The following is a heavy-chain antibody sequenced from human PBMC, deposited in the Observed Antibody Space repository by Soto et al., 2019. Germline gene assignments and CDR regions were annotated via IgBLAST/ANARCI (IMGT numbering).Heavy chain of an antibody. Sequence: QVQLVQSGAEEKKPGASVKVSCKASGYTFTSYAMHWMRQAPGQRLEWMGWINAGNGNTKYSQKFQGRVTITRDTSASTAYIELSSLRSEDTAVYYCARSIVVVTALDYWGQGTLVTVSS. CDR2: INAGNGNT. J-gene: IGHJ4*02. CDR3: ARSIVVVTALDY. D-gene: IGHD2-21*02. CDR1: GYTFTSYA. V-gene: IGHV1-3*05.